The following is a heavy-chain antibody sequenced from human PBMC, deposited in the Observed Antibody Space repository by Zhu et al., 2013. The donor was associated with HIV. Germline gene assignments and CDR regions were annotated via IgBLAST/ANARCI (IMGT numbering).Heavy chain of an antibody. CDR1: GFTFATSA. Sequence: QMQLVQSGPEVKKPGTSVKVSCKASGFTFATSAVQWVRQARGQRLEWIGWTVVGSGLTTYAQKFQQRVTVTRDMSSSTAYMELSSLRSEDTAIYYCAATLAAGTSYYGMDVWGQGP. J-gene: IGHJ6*02. D-gene: IGHD6-13*01. CDR3: AATLAAGTSYYGMDV. V-gene: IGHV1-58*01. CDR2: TVVGSGLT.